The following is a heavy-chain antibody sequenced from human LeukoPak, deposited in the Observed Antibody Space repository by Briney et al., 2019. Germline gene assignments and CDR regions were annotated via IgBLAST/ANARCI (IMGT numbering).Heavy chain of an antibody. CDR1: GFTFSSYA. D-gene: IGHD1-7*01. CDR2: ISYDGSNK. Sequence: GRSLRLSCAASGFTFSSYAMHWVRQAPGKGLEWVAVISYDGSNKYYADSVKGRFTISRDNSKNTLYLQMNSLRAEDTAVYYCARERYNWNYCFDYWGQGTLVTVSS. J-gene: IGHJ4*02. CDR3: ARERYNWNYCFDY. V-gene: IGHV3-30-3*01.